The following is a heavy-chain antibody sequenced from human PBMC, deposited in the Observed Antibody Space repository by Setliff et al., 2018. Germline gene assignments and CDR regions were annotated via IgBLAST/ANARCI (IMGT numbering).Heavy chain of an antibody. Sequence: SVKVSCKAFGGTFSNSAINWVRQAPGQGLEWMGGIIPIRGAADYAQKFQGRVTITADESTSTAYMELSSLRFEDTAVYYCARSRGTWGTSFGYWGLGTLVTVPS. CDR3: ARSRGTWGTSFGY. CDR2: IIPIRGAA. D-gene: IGHD3-16*01. J-gene: IGHJ4*02. CDR1: GGTFSNSA. V-gene: IGHV1-69*13.